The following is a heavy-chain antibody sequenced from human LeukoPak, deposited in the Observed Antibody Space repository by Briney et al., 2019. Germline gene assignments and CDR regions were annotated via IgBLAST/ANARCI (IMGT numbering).Heavy chain of an antibody. CDR3: AREKLAAPGRTGYNWFDP. CDR1: GSTFTGYY. Sequence: ASVKVSCKASGSTFTGYYIHWVRQAPGQGLERMGWTNPSSGGTNYAEKFQGRVTMPRDKSITTAYMELSGLRSDDTAIYYCAREKLAAPGRTGYNWFDPWGQGTLVTVSS. D-gene: IGHD6-13*01. V-gene: IGHV1-2*02. J-gene: IGHJ5*02. CDR2: TNPSSGGT.